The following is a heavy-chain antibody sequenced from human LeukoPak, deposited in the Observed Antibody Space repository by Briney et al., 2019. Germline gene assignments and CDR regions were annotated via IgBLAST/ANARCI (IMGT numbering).Heavy chain of an antibody. V-gene: IGHV3-49*03. CDR3: TRGSDTIFGVSRDGFDY. Sequence: GGSLRLSCTASGFTFGDYVMSWFRQAPGKGLEWVGFIRGKAYGGTTEYAASVKGRFIISRDDSKSIAYLQMYSLKSEDTAVYYCTRGSDTIFGVSRDGFDYWGQGTLVTVSS. D-gene: IGHD3-3*01. J-gene: IGHJ4*02. CDR2: IRGKAYGGTT. CDR1: GFTFGDYV.